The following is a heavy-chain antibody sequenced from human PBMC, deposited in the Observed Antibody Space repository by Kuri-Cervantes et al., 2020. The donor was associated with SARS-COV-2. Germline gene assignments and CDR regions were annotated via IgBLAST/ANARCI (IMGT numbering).Heavy chain of an antibody. CDR3: ARGRGLRWPHSFDY. Sequence: SETLSLTCTVSGGSISSGSYYWSWIRQPAGKGLEWIGHIYTSGSTNYNPSLKSRVTISVDTSKNQFSLKLSSVTAADTAVYYCARGRGLRWPHSFDYWGQGTLVTVSS. J-gene: IGHJ4*02. CDR2: IYTSGST. D-gene: IGHD4-23*01. V-gene: IGHV4-61*09. CDR1: GGSISSGSYY.